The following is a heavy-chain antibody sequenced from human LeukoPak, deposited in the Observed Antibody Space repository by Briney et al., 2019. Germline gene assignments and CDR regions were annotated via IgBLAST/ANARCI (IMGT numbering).Heavy chain of an antibody. CDR2: IVGSGVDT. Sequence: GGSLRLSCAASGFTFSSYAISWVRQAPGKGLEWVSTIVGSGVDTYYADSVKGRFTISRDNSKNTLDLQMNSLRAEDTAVYYCARDREYYDYVWGSYRYGYYFDYWGQGTLVTVSS. V-gene: IGHV3-23*01. D-gene: IGHD3-16*02. J-gene: IGHJ4*02. CDR1: GFTFSSYA. CDR3: ARDREYYDYVWGSYRYGYYFDY.